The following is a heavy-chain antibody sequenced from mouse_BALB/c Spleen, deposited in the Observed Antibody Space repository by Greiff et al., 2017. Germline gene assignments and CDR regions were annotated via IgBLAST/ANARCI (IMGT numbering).Heavy chain of an antibody. V-gene: IGHV5-6-4*01. CDR3: TREEGTTVVGY. CDR2: ISSGGSYT. D-gene: IGHD1-1*01. J-gene: IGHJ2*01. CDR1: GFTFSSYT. Sequence: EVQRVESGGGLVKPGGSLKLSCAASGFTFSSYTMSWVRQTPEKRLEWVATISSGGSYTYYPDSVKGRFTISRDNAKNTLYLQMSSLKSEDTAMYYCTREEGTTVVGYWGQGTTLTVSS.